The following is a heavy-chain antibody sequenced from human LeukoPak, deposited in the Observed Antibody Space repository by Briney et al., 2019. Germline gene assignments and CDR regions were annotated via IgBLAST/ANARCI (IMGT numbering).Heavy chain of an antibody. V-gene: IGHV4-61*02. J-gene: IGHJ4*02. D-gene: IGHD6-13*01. CDR2: IYTSGST. CDR1: GGSISSGSYY. Sequence: PSQTLSLTCTVSGGSISSGSYYWSWIRQPAGKGPEWIGRIYTSGSTNYNPSLKSRVTMSVDTSKNQFSLKLSSVTAADTAVYYCASALAAAGQTIRVFDYWGQGTLVTVSS. CDR3: ASALAAAGQTIRVFDY.